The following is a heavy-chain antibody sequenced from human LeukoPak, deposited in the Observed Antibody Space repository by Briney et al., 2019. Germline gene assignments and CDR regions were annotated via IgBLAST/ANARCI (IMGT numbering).Heavy chain of an antibody. J-gene: IGHJ2*01. Sequence: PGGSLRLSCAASGFTFSSYSMNWVRRAPGKGLEWVSSISSSTSYIYYADSLRGRFTISRDNAKNSLYLQMNSLRAEDTAVYYCARDGVEYYYDSSGYSPFWYFDLWGRGTLVPVSS. CDR2: ISSSTSYI. CDR3: ARDGVEYYYDSSGYSPFWYFDL. D-gene: IGHD3-22*01. V-gene: IGHV3-21*01. CDR1: GFTFSSYS.